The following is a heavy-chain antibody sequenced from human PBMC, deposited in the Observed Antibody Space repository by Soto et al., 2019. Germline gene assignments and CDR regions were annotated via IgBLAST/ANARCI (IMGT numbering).Heavy chain of an antibody. CDR3: ARDLTTVTTNWFDP. J-gene: IGHJ5*02. Sequence: GASVKVSCKASGGTFSSYAISWVRQAPGQGLEWMGGIIPIFGTANYAQKFQGRVTITADKSTSTAYMELSSLRSEDTAVYYCARDLTTVTTNWFDPWGQGTLVTVSS. D-gene: IGHD4-4*01. V-gene: IGHV1-69*06. CDR1: GGTFSSYA. CDR2: IIPIFGTA.